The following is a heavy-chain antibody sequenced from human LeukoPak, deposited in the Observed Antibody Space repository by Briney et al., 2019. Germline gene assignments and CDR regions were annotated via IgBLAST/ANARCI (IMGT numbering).Heavy chain of an antibody. V-gene: IGHV4-59*01. CDR2: NSSSGRT. Sequence: SETLSLTCTVSSGSIINYFWNWFRQSPGKGLEWIGYNSSSGRTNSNPSLKSRVTISVDMSKSQFSLKLRSVTAADTAVYYCARARYSDGFGWFDYWGQGAVVIVSS. D-gene: IGHD5-18*01. CDR1: SGSIINYF. CDR3: ARARYSDGFGWFDY. J-gene: IGHJ4*01.